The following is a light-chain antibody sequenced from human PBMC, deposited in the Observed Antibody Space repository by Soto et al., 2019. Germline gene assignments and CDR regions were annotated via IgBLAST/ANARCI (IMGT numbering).Light chain of an antibody. J-gene: IGKJ4*01. V-gene: IGKV3-20*01. CDR1: QSLSSNY. CDR2: GVS. Sequence: DIVLTQSPGTLSLSPGERATLSCRASQSLSSNYLAWYQQKPGQAPRLLIYGVSSRATGVPVSFSGSGSGTDFTLSISRLEPEDFAVYYCQQYGVSPTFGGGTKVDIK. CDR3: QQYGVSPT.